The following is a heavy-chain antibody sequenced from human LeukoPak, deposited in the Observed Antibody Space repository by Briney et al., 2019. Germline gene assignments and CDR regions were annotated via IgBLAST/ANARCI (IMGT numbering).Heavy chain of an antibody. CDR3: AREQSDGASYFDY. D-gene: IGHD4/OR15-4a*01. CDR1: GFTFSSDA. V-gene: IGHV3-23*01. J-gene: IGHJ4*02. CDR2: ISSGGIST. Sequence: GGSLRLSCVASGFTFSSDAMSWVRQAPGKGLEWVSAISSGGISTYYADSVKGRFTISRDNSKNTLYLEMNSLKAEDTAVYYCAREQSDGASYFDYWGQGTLVTVSS.